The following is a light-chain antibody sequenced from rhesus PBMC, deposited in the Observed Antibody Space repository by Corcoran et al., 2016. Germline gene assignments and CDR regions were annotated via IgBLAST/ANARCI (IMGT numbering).Light chain of an antibody. CDR3: QHYYDNPLS. CDR2: AVS. J-gene: IGKJ4*01. V-gene: IGKV1S12*01. CDR1: QNIYSN. Sequence: DIQMTQSPSALSASIGDRVTISCRASQNIYSNLAWYQQKPGKAPKLLIFAVSSLPTGIPSRFSGSGSGTDFTLTINSLQPEDSAAYYCQHYYDNPLSFGGGTKVELK.